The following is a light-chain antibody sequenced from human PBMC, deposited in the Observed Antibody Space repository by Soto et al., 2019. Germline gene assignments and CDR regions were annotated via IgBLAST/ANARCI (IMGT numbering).Light chain of an antibody. J-gene: IGKJ3*01. V-gene: IGKV3-11*01. CDR3: QHRSKRPFT. Sequence: EIVLTQSPATLSLSPGERATLSCRASQRCSSYLAWYQQKPGQAPRLLIYDASNRATGIPARFSGSGSGTVFTLTISSLEPEDFAVYYCQHRSKRPFTFGPGTKVDIK. CDR2: DAS. CDR1: QRCSSY.